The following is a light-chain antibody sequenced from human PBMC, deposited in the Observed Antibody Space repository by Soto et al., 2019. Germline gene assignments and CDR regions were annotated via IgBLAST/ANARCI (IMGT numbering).Light chain of an antibody. CDR3: GSYSSSSTLYV. Sequence: QSALTQPASVSGSPGQSITISCTGTSSDVGGSNYVSWYQQHPGKAPKLMIYDVSNRPSGVSNRFSGSKSGNTASLTISGLQADDEADYYCGSYSSSSTLYVVGTGTKLTVL. V-gene: IGLV2-14*03. CDR1: SSDVGGSNY. CDR2: DVS. J-gene: IGLJ1*01.